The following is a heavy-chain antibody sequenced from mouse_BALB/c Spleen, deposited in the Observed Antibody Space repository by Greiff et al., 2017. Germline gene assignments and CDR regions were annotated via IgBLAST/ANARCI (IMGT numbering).Heavy chain of an antibody. CDR3: ARGHYYGSRHYFDY. J-gene: IGHJ2*01. Sequence: VQLKESGGGLVQPGGSLKLSCAASGFTFSSYAMSWVRQTPEKRLEWVASISSGGSTYYPDSVKGRFTISRDNARNILYLQMSSLRSEDTAMYYCARGHYYGSRHYFDYWGEGTTLTVPS. CDR1: GFTFSSYA. V-gene: IGHV5-6-5*01. D-gene: IGHD1-1*01. CDR2: ISSGGST.